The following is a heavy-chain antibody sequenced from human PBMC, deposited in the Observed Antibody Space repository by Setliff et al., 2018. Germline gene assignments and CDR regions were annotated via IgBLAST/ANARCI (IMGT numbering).Heavy chain of an antibody. J-gene: IGHJ6*03. Sequence: SETLSLTCTVSDDSISSRHYYWSWIRQPAGEGLEWLGQIYTSWSTNYNPSLKGRATLSIDASKRQFSLKLTSVTAADTAGYYWARMGGFQYRDVWGKGTTVSVSS. CDR1: DDSISSRHYY. V-gene: IGHV4-61*09. CDR2: IYTSWST. D-gene: IGHD3-3*01. CDR3: ARMGGFQYRDV.